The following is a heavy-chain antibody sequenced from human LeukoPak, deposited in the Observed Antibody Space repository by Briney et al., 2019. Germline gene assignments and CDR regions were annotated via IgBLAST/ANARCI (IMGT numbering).Heavy chain of an antibody. D-gene: IGHD4-11*01. J-gene: IGHJ5*02. V-gene: IGHV3-30*03. CDR3: ARAGRNYHSWFVP. CDR2: ISYDGSAK. CDR1: GFSFSSYA. Sequence: GGSLRPSCAASGFSFSSYAMHWVRQAPGKGLEWVGVISYDGSAKFYAESVEGRFTISRDNSKNTLYLQMNTLRAEDTAVYYCARAGRNYHSWFVPWRQGGLVTVSS.